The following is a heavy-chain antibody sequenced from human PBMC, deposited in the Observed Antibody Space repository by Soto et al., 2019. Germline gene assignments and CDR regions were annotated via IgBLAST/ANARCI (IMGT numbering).Heavy chain of an antibody. J-gene: IGHJ6*02. CDR2: ISAYNGNT. Sequence: QVQLVQSGAEVKKPGASVKVSCKASGYTFTSYGITWVRQAPGQGLEWMGWISAYNGNTNYAQKLQGRVTMTTDTSTRTAYMELRSLRSDDTAVYYCARDILLANYYYYGMDVWGQGTTVTVSS. CDR1: GYTFTSYG. D-gene: IGHD2-8*01. CDR3: ARDILLANYYYYGMDV. V-gene: IGHV1-18*01.